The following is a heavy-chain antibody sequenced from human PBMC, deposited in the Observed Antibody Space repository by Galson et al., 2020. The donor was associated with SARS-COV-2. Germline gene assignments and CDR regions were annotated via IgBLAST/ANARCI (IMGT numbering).Heavy chain of an antibody. CDR3: ARRKYYNYYMDV. V-gene: IGHV4-39*01. CDR2: ISYSGST. CDR1: GGSISTSSDY. J-gene: IGHJ6*03. Sequence: SATLSLTCTVSGGSISTSSDYWSWIRQPPGKGLEWIATISYSGSTYYNPSLKSRVMISVDKSKNQFSLKMDSVTAADTAVYYCARRKYYNYYMDVWGKGTTVTVSS.